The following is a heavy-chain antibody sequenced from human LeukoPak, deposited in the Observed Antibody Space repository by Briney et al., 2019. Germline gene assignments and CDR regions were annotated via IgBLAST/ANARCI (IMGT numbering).Heavy chain of an antibody. CDR2: VDHTGRT. J-gene: IGHJ6*03. Sequence: SETLSLTCTVSDDSITMYYWTWIRQPPGKGLEWIGYVDHTGRTKFNPSLNGRVSISRDTSNNSFSLRLRSVTAADTAVYFCARGRVSSSTWYSTYYYFFYMDFWGKGTTVTVSS. CDR1: DDSITMYY. D-gene: IGHD4-11*01. V-gene: IGHV4-59*01. CDR3: ARGRVSSSTWYSTYYYFFYMDF.